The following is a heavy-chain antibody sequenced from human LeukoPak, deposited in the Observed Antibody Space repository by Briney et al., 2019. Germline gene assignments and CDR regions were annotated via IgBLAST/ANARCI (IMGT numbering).Heavy chain of an antibody. CDR1: GGSISSYY. J-gene: IGHJ6*03. D-gene: IGHD2-2*01. CDR2: IYTSGST. V-gene: IGHV4-4*07. Sequence: SETLSLTCTVSGGSISSYYWSWIRQPAGKGLEWIGHIYTSGSTNYNPSLKSRVTMSVDTSKNQFSLKLSSVTAADTAVYCCARDSTYCRTTSCFYYMDVWGKGTTVTVSS. CDR3: ARDSTYCRTTSCFYYMDV.